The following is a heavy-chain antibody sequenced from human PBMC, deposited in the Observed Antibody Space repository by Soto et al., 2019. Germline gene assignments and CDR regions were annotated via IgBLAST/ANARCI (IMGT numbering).Heavy chain of an antibody. V-gene: IGHV1-8*01. CDR2: MNPNSGNT. D-gene: IGHD2-2*02. Sequence: GASVKVSCKASGYTFTSYDINWVRQATGQGLEWMGWMNPNSGNTGYAQKFQGRVTMTRNTSISTAYMELSSLRSEDTAVYYCARGLVDYCSSTSCYRRRDYYYYMDVWGKGTTVTVSS. J-gene: IGHJ6*03. CDR3: ARGLVDYCSSTSCYRRRDYYYYMDV. CDR1: GYTFTSYD.